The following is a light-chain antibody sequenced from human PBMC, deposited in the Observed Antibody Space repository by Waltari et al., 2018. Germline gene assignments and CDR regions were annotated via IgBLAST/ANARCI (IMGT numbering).Light chain of an antibody. CDR2: NVH. CDR1: SSDIGGHIH. CDR3: GSYRSGSTLV. J-gene: IGLJ2*01. Sequence: QSALTQPASVSGSPGQSIAISCTGTSSDIGGHIHVSWYQQHPGKAPNIIIYNVHNRPAVFCARCSASKSGNTASLTISGLQAEDEADYYCGSYRSGSTLVFGGGTRLTVL. V-gene: IGLV2-14*03.